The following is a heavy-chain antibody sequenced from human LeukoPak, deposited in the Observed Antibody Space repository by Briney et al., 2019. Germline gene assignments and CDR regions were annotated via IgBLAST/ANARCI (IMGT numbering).Heavy chain of an antibody. D-gene: IGHD6-19*01. J-gene: IGHJ3*02. CDR3: ARSAYSSGWYWRAFDI. CDR1: GFTLSSYA. CDR2: ISSNGGST. V-gene: IGHV3-64*01. Sequence: GGSLRLSCAASGFTLSSYAMHWVRQAPGKGLEYVSAISSNGGSTYYANSVKGRFTISRDNSKNTLYLQMGSLRAEDMAVYYCARSAYSSGWYWRAFDIWGQGTMVTVSS.